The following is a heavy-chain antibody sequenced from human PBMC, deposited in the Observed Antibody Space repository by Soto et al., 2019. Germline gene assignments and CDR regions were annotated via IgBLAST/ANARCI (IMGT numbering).Heavy chain of an antibody. CDR1: VGTFSSYT. Sequence: SVKVSCKASVGTFSSYTISWVRQAPGQGLEWMGRIIPILGIANYAQKFQGRVTITADKSTSTAFMELSSLRSEDTAVYYCARDHWPRAYSSYDAFDIWGQGTMVTVSS. J-gene: IGHJ3*02. CDR3: ARDHWPRAYSSYDAFDI. CDR2: IIPILGIA. V-gene: IGHV1-69*04. D-gene: IGHD6-6*01.